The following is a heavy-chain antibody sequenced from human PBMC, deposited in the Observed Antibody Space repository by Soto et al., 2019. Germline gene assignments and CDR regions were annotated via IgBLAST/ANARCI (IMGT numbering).Heavy chain of an antibody. V-gene: IGHV3-23*01. CDR1: EFTSSSYA. CDR2: ISGSGGST. Sequence: LRLPCAAAEFTSSSYAMSWVRQNPGKGLEWVSAISGSGGSTYYADSVKGRFTISRDNSKNTLYLQMNSLRAEDTAVYYCAKDPIYSYGFGPGSAPWGQGTLVTVSS. J-gene: IGHJ5*02. D-gene: IGHD5-18*01. CDR3: AKDPIYSYGFGPGSAP.